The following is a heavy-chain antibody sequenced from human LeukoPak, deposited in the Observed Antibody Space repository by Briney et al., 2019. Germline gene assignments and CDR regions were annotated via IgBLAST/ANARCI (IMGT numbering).Heavy chain of an antibody. CDR2: ISSSSSYI. V-gene: IGHV3-21*01. CDR3: ARGSSWYYFDY. D-gene: IGHD6-13*01. CDR1: GFTFSSYS. Sequence: GGSLRLSCAAPGFTFSSYSMNWVRQAPGKGLEWVSSISSSSSYIYYADSVKGRFTISRDNAKNSLYLQMNSLRAEDTAVYYCARGSSWYYFDYWGQGTLVTVSS. J-gene: IGHJ4*02.